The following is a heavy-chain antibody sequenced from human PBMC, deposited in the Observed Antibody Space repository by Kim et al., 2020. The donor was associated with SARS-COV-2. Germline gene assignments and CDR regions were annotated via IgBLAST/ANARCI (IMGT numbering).Heavy chain of an antibody. CDR3: ARDRARGYCSSTSCYTGPRLFDY. V-gene: IGHV7-4-1*02. CDR1: GYTFTSYA. D-gene: IGHD2-2*02. Sequence: ASVKVSCKASGYTFTSYAMNWVRQAPGQGLEWMGWINTNTGNPTYAQGFTGRFVFSLDTSVSTAYLQISSLKAEDTAVYYCARDRARGYCSSTSCYTGPRLFDYWGQGTLVTVSS. CDR2: INTNTGNP. J-gene: IGHJ4*02.